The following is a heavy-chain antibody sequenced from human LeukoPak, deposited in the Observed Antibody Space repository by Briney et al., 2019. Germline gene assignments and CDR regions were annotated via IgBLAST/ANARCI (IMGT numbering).Heavy chain of an antibody. D-gene: IGHD6-13*01. CDR3: TKGRVGSAAAGTFDY. CDR1: GFTVSSNY. Sequence: GGSLRLSCAASGFTVSSNYMSWVRQAPGKGLEWVSAISGSGVNTYYADSVKGRFTFSRDNSKNTLYLQMNSLRAEDTAVYYCTKGRVGSAAAGTFDYWGQGTLVTVSS. V-gene: IGHV3-23*01. J-gene: IGHJ4*02. CDR2: ISGSGVNT.